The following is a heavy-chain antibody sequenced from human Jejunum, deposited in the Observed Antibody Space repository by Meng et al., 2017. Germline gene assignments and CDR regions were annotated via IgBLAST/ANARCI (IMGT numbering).Heavy chain of an antibody. J-gene: IGHJ3*01. V-gene: IGHV3-7*01. CDR1: GLTFSSYW. D-gene: IGHD6-13*01. CDR3: ARMFTYSWYS. CDR2: IKQDGSEK. Sequence: GGSLRLSCAASGLTFSSYWMSWVRQAPGKGLEWVAYIKQDGSEKYYVDSVKGRFTISRDNTKNSLYLQGNSLRAEDTAVYYCARMFTYSWYSWGQGTMVPVSS.